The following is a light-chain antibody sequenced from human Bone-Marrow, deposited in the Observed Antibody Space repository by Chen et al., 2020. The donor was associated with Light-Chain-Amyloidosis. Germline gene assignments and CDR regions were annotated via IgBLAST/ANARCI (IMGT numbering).Light chain of an antibody. CDR1: SSDNWTYSL. CDR3: CSYAGSNTFL. CDR2: GVT. Sequence: QYVLTLPASVSGSHVQSSTFSCTGTSSDNWTYSLVSWYQHHPGKAPKLMIYGVTKRPSGVSDRFSGSRSGNTASLTISGLQAEDEADYYCCSYAGSNTFLFGGGTKLTVL. J-gene: IGLJ2*01. V-gene: IGLV2-23*02.